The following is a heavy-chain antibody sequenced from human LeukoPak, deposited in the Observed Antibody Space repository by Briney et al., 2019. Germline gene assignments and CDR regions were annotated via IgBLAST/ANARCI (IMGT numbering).Heavy chain of an antibody. CDR3: ARDVGVATFPYNWFDP. J-gene: IGHJ5*02. CDR2: ISRSGSTI. D-gene: IGHD5-12*01. V-gene: IGHV3-48*01. Sequence: GGSLRLSCAASGFTFSNYSMNWVRQASGKGLEWVSYISRSGSTIYYADSVKGRFTISRDNAENSLYLQMSSLRAEDTAVYYCARDVGVATFPYNWFDPWGQGTLITVSS. CDR1: GFTFSNYS.